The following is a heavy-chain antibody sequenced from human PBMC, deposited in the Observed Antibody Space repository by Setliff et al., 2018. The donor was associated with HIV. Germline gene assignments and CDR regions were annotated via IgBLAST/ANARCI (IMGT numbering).Heavy chain of an antibody. J-gene: IGHJ6*02. CDR1: GGSISSSGYF. CDR2: IYSSGSA. CDR3: ARGRDSSWSYGMDV. Sequence: ASETLSLTCTVSGGSISSSGYFWSWIRQPPGKGLEWIGFIYSSGSAYYNPSLKSRITISVDTSKNQFSLKLSSVTATDRAVYYCARGRDSSWSYGMDVWGQGTTVTVSS. D-gene: IGHD6-13*01. V-gene: IGHV4-30-4*08.